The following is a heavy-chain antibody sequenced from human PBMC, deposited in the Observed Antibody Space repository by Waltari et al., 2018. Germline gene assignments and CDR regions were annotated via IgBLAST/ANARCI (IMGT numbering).Heavy chain of an antibody. CDR1: GYTFTTYW. D-gene: IGHD2-8*01. J-gene: IGHJ4*02. Sequence: DVQLVQSGAEMKKPGESLRISCQGSGYTFTTYWINWVRQMPGKGLEWMGRIDPSDSETKYSPSFQGLVTISVDKSSSIAYLQWSNLQASDSAMYYCARGVGSPGDYWGQGTLVTVSS. CDR3: ARGVGSPGDY. CDR2: IDPSDSET. V-gene: IGHV5-10-1*03.